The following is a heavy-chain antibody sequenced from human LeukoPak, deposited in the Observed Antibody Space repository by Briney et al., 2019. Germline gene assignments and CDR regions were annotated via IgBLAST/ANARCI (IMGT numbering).Heavy chain of an antibody. CDR2: IYHSGST. CDR3: ARVLQLGYYFDY. CDR1: GGSISSGGYS. J-gene: IGHJ4*02. V-gene: IGHV4-30-2*01. D-gene: IGHD2-15*01. Sequence: SETLSLTCAVSGGSISSGGYSWSWIRQPPGKGLEWIGYIYHSGSTYYNPSLKSRVTISVDRSKNQFSLKLSSVTAADTAVYYCARVLQLGYYFDYWGQGTLVTVSS.